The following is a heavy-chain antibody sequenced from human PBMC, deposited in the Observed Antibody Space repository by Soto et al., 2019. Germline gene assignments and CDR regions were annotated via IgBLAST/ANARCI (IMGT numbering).Heavy chain of an antibody. V-gene: IGHV1-69*13. CDR2: IIPIFGTA. CDR3: AREDYYGSGSYYKRDYYYGMDV. Sequence: SVKVSCKASGGTFSSYAISWVRQAPGQGLEWMGGIIPIFGTANYAQKFQGRVTITADESTSTAYMELSSLRSEDTAVYYCAREDYYGSGSYYKRDYYYGMDVWG. J-gene: IGHJ6*02. CDR1: GGTFSSYA. D-gene: IGHD3-10*01.